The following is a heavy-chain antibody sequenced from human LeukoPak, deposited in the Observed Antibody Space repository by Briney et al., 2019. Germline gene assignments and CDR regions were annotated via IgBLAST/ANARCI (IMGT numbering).Heavy chain of an antibody. D-gene: IGHD6-13*01. Sequence: PGGSLRLSCAASGFTFSSYAMHWVRQAPGKGLEYVSAISSNGGSTYYANSVKGRFTISRDNSKNTLYLQMGSLRAEDMAVYYCARWYSSSWSGVDYWGQGTLVTVSS. J-gene: IGHJ4*02. CDR1: GFTFSSYA. V-gene: IGHV3-64*01. CDR3: ARWYSSSWSGVDY. CDR2: ISSNGGST.